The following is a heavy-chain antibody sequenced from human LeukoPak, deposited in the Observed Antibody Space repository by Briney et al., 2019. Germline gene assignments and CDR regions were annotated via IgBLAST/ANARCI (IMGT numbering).Heavy chain of an antibody. CDR1: GFTFSSYA. D-gene: IGHD3-10*01. CDR2: ISGSGGST. CDR3: ASSGYGSGSYYLQLDY. J-gene: IGHJ4*02. Sequence: QPGGSLRLSCAASGFTFSSYAMSWVRQAPGKGLEWVSAISGSGGSTYYADSVKGRFTISRDNSKNTLYLQMNSLRAEDTAVYYCASSGYGSGSYYLQLDYWGQGTLVTVSS. V-gene: IGHV3-23*01.